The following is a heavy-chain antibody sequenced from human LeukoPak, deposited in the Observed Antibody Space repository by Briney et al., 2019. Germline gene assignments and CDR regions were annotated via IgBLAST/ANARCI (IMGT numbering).Heavy chain of an antibody. Sequence: SETLSLTCAVYGGSFSGYYWSWIRQPPGKGLEWIGEINHSGSTNYNPSLKSRVTISVDTSKNQFSLKLSSVTAADTAVYYCAREGTTYDYWGQGTLVTVSS. CDR3: AREGTTYDY. J-gene: IGHJ4*02. CDR2: INHSGST. D-gene: IGHD1-1*01. CDR1: GGSFSGYY. V-gene: IGHV4-34*01.